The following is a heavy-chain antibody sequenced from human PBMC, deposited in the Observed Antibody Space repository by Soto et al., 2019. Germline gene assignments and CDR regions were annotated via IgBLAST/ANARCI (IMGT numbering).Heavy chain of an antibody. D-gene: IGHD6-13*01. V-gene: IGHV1-3*01. CDR2: INAGNGNT. CDR1: GYTFTSYA. Sequence: ASVKVSCKASGYTFTSYAMHWVRQAPGQRLEWMGWINAGNGNTKYSQKFQGRVTITRDTSASTAYMELSSLRSEDTAVYYCARVWQLVRGDYYYGMDVWGQGTTVTVSS. J-gene: IGHJ6*02. CDR3: ARVWQLVRGDYYYGMDV.